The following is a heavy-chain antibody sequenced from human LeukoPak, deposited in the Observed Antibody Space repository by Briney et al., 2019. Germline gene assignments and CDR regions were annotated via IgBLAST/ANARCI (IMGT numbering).Heavy chain of an antibody. CDR3: ARELQYDSSGYYLDY. V-gene: IGHV3-23*01. CDR1: GFTFSSYT. CDR2: ISGSGGST. J-gene: IGHJ4*02. Sequence: GGSLRLSCAASGFTFSSYTMSWVRQAPGEGLEWVSAISGSGGSTYYADSVKGRFTISRDNSKNTLYLQMNSLRAEDTAVYYCARELQYDSSGYYLDYWGQGTLITVSS. D-gene: IGHD3-22*01.